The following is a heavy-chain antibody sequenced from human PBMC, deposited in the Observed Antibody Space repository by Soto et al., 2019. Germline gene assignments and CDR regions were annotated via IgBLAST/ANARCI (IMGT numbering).Heavy chain of an antibody. CDR3: ARDSSPWYFDL. J-gene: IGHJ2*01. V-gene: IGHV4-31*03. Sequence: SETLSLTCTVSGGSISSGGYYWSWIRQHPGKGLEWIGYIYYSGSTYYNPSLKSRVTISVDTSKNQFSLKLSSVTAADTAVYYCARDSSPWYFDLWGRGTLVTVS. CDR1: GGSISSGGYY. CDR2: IYYSGST.